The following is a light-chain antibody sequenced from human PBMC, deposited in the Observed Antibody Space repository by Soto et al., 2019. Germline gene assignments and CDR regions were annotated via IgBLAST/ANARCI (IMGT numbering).Light chain of an antibody. V-gene: IGKV3-11*01. J-gene: IGKJ5*01. CDR2: DAS. CDR1: QSVSSY. CDR3: QQRSNGPPIT. Sequence: EIVLTQSPATLSLSPGERATLSCRASQSVSSYLAWYQQKPGQAPRLLIYDASNRATGIPARFSGSGSETDFTLTISSLEPDDFAVYYCQQRSNGPPITFGQGTRLEIK.